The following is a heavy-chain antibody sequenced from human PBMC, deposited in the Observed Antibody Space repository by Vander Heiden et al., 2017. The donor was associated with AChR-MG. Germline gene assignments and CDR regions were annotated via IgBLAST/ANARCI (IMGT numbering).Heavy chain of an antibody. D-gene: IGHD3-10*01. V-gene: IGHV3-9*01. J-gene: IGHJ4*02. Sequence: EVQLVESGGGLVQPGRSLRLSCAASGFTFDDYAMHWVRQAPGKGLEWVSGISWNSGSIGYADSVKGRFTISRDNAKNSLYLQMNSLRAEDTALYYCALARSGSYYYDYWGQGTLVTVSS. CDR1: GFTFDDYA. CDR3: ALARSGSYYYDY. CDR2: ISWNSGSI.